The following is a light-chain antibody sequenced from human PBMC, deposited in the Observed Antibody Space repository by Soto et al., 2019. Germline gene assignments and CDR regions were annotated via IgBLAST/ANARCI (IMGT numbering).Light chain of an antibody. CDR1: QSVSGTY. V-gene: IGKV3-20*01. CDR2: DAS. CDR3: QQYGSSGT. J-gene: IGKJ1*01. Sequence: EIVLTQSPGTLSLSPGERATLSCRASQSVSGTYLAWYRHKPGQAPRLLIYDASSRATGIPDRFSGSGSGTDFTLTISRLEPEDFAVYYCQQYGSSGTFGQGTKVDIK.